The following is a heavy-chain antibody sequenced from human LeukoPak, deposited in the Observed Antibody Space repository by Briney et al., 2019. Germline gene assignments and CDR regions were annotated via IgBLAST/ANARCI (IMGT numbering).Heavy chain of an antibody. CDR1: GGSISSYY. CDR2: IYTSGST. V-gene: IGHV4-4*07. Sequence: SETLSLTCTVSGGSISSYYWSWIRQPAGKGLEWMGRIYTSGSTNYNPSLKSRVTMSVDTSKNQFSLKLSSVTAADTAVYYCARGPETGDGFWYFDLWGRGTLVTVSS. J-gene: IGHJ2*01. D-gene: IGHD7-27*01. CDR3: ARGPETGDGFWYFDL.